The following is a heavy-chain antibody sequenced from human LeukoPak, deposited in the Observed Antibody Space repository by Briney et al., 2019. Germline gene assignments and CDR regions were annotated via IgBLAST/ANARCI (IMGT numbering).Heavy chain of an antibody. CDR3: TTDYGFGY. CDR1: GFTFSNAW. CDR2: IKSRTDGATT. J-gene: IGHJ4*02. Sequence: GGSLRLSCEVSGFTFSNAWMSWVRQAPGKGLEWVGRIKSRTDGATTDYIEPVKGRFTISRDDSKNVLYLQMNSLKTEDTAVYYCTTDYGFGYWGQGTLVTVSS. D-gene: IGHD3-16*01. V-gene: IGHV3-15*01.